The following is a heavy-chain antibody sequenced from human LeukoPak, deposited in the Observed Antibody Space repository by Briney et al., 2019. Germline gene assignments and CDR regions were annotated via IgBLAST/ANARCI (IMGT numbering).Heavy chain of an antibody. Sequence: PSQTLSLTCTVSGGSISSGSYYWSWIRQPAGTGLEWIGSIYTSGSTNYNPSLKSRVTISVDTSMNQFSLKLSSVTAADTAVYYCARGYCSGASCYRHNWFDPWGQGTLVTVSS. V-gene: IGHV4-61*02. CDR2: IYTSGST. CDR1: GGSISSGSYY. CDR3: ARGYCSGASCYRHNWFDP. J-gene: IGHJ5*02. D-gene: IGHD2-15*01.